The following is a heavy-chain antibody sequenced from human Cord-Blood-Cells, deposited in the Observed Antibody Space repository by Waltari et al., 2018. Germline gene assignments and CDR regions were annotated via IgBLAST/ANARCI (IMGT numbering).Heavy chain of an antibody. CDR1: GGSFSGYY. V-gene: IGHV4-34*01. CDR3: ARAYYDFWSGYYFDY. J-gene: IGHJ4*02. Sequence: QVQLQQWGAGLLKPSETLSLTCAVYGGSFSGYYWSWIRQPPGKGLEWIGEINHSGSTKYNPSLKSRVTISVDTSKNQFSLKLSSVTAADTAVYYCARAYYDFWSGYYFDYWGQGTLVTVSS. CDR2: INHSGST. D-gene: IGHD3-3*01.